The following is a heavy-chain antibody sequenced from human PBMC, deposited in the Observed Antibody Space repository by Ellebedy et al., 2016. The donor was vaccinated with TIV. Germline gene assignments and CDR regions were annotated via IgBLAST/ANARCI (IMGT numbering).Heavy chain of an antibody. CDR3: AKSARAYCGGDCYYHLDY. D-gene: IGHD2-21*02. CDR2: ISGSGGST. CDR1: GFTFSSYA. V-gene: IGHV3-23*01. Sequence: GESLKISCAASGFTFSSYAMSWVRQAPGKGLEWVSAISGSGGSTYYADSVKGRFTISRDNSKNTLYLQMSSLRAEDTAVYYCAKSARAYCGGDCYYHLDYWGQGTLVTVSS. J-gene: IGHJ4*02.